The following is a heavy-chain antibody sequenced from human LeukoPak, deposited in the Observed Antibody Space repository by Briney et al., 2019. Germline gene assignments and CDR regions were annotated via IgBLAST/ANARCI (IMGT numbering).Heavy chain of an antibody. CDR1: GFTFSSYG. CDR3: ARGGILNWFDP. V-gene: IGHV3-30*03. J-gene: IGHJ5*02. D-gene: IGHD1-14*01. Sequence: QTGGSLRLSCAASGFTFSSYGMHWVRQAPGKGLEWVAVISYDGNNKYYADSVKGRFTISRDNSKNTLYLQMNSLRAEDTAVYYCARGGILNWFDPWGQGTLVTVSS. CDR2: ISYDGNNK.